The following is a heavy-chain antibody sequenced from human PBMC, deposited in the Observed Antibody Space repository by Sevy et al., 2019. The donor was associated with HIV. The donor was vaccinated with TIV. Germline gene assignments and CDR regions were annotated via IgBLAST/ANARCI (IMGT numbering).Heavy chain of an antibody. CDR3: ARESRSDWYLDS. D-gene: IGHD6-19*01. Sequence: GGSLRLSCAASGFTFSDYGMHWVRQAPGKGLEWVAAIWSDGNNKYYKDSVKGRFTIFRDNSKNTQYLQMNSLRVDDTAVYFCARESRSDWYLDSWGQRTLVTVSS. CDR2: IWSDGNNK. J-gene: IGHJ4*02. V-gene: IGHV3-33*01. CDR1: GFTFSDYG.